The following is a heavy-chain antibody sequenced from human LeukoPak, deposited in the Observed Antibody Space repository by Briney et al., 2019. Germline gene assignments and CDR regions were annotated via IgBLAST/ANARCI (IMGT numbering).Heavy chain of an antibody. J-gene: IGHJ1*01. CDR1: GYTFTAYY. CDR3: ARAVTY. V-gene: IGHV1-2*02. CDR2: INCNSGDT. D-gene: IGHD2-21*02. Sequence: EASMKVSCKTSGYTFTAYYIHWVRQAPGQGLEWMGWINCNSGDTNYAPKFQGRVTMTRDTSITTAYLELSRLRPDDTAVYYCARAVTYWGQGTLITVSS.